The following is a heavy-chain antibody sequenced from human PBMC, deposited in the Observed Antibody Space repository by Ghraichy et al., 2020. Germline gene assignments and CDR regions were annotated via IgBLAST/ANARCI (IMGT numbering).Heavy chain of an antibody. Sequence: ASVKVSCKASGYTFTSYAMHWVRQAPGQRLEWMGWINAGNGNTKYSQKFQGRVTITRDTSASTAYMELSSLRSEDTAVYYCARGPGGGGWYVGPYFDYWGQGTLVTVSS. V-gene: IGHV1-3*01. CDR2: INAGNGNT. D-gene: IGHD6-19*01. CDR3: ARGPGGGGWYVGPYFDY. CDR1: GYTFTSYA. J-gene: IGHJ4*02.